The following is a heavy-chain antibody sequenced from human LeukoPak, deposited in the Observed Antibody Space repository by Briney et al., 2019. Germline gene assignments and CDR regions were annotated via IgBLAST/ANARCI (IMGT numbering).Heavy chain of an antibody. CDR3: ARLRPPERRTYYYDSSGYYIDY. Sequence: GESLKISCRGSGYSFTSYWIGWVRQLPGKGLEWMGIIYPGDSDTRYSPSFQGQVTISADKSISTAYLQWSSLKASDTAMYYCARLRPPERRTYYYDSSGYYIDYWGQGTLVTVSS. D-gene: IGHD3-22*01. J-gene: IGHJ4*02. V-gene: IGHV5-51*01. CDR2: IYPGDSDT. CDR1: GYSFTSYW.